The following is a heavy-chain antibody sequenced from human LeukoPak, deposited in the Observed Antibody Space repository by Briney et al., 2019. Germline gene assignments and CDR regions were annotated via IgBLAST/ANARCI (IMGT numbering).Heavy chain of an antibody. J-gene: IGHJ4*02. CDR1: GYTFTSYY. D-gene: IGHD2-15*01. Sequence: ASVKVSCKASGYTFTSYYMHWVRQAPGPGLEWMGIINPSGGSTSYAQKFQGRVTMTRDTSTSTVYMELSSLRSEDTAVYYCAREERSGGSRSYYFDYWGQGTLVTVSS. V-gene: IGHV1-46*01. CDR2: INPSGGST. CDR3: AREERSGGSRSYYFDY.